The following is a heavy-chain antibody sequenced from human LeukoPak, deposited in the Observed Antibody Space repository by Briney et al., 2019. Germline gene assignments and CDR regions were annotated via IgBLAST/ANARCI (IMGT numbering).Heavy chain of an antibody. CDR1: GGSISSSSYY. V-gene: IGHV4-39*01. D-gene: IGHD3-16*02. CDR2: IYYSGST. J-gene: IGHJ4*02. Sequence: SEILSLTCTVSGGSISSSSYYWGWIRQPPGKGLEWIVSIYYSGSTYYNPSLKSRVTISVDTSKNQFSLKLSSVTAADTAVYYCARLDQTKYDYVWGSYRQNDYWGQGTLVTVSS. CDR3: ARLDQTKYDYVWGSYRQNDY.